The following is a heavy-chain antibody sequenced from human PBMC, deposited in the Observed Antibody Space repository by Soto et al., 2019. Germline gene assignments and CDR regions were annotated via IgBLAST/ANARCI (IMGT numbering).Heavy chain of an antibody. J-gene: IGHJ4*02. Sequence: SETLSLTCTVSDGSISNFYWSWIRQPPGKGLEWIGYISSSGNTNYNPSLKSRVSISVDTSKNQFSLNLTSVTAADTAVYYCASAPIVLTRSYFDSWRQGTPVTVSS. D-gene: IGHD3-16*02. V-gene: IGHV4-59*01. CDR2: ISSSGNT. CDR1: DGSISNFY. CDR3: ASAPIVLTRSYFDS.